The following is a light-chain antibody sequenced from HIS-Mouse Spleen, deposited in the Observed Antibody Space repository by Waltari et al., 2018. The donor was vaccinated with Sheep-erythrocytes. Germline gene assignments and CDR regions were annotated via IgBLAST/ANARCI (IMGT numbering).Light chain of an antibody. CDR3: CSYAGSYTFVV. Sequence: QSALTQPRSVSGSPGQSVTISCTGTSSDVGGYNYVSWYQQHPGKAPKPMIYDVSKRPSGGPERFAGSKSGNTASLTISGRQAEDEADYYCCSYAGSYTFVVFGGGTKLTVL. J-gene: IGLJ2*01. V-gene: IGLV2-11*01. CDR1: SSDVGGYNY. CDR2: DVS.